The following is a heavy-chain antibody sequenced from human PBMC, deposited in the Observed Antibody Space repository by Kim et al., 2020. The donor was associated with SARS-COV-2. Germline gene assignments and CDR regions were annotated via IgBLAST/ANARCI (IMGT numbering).Heavy chain of an antibody. D-gene: IGHD4-17*01. J-gene: IGHJ4*02. CDR1: GFTFSSYW. CDR3: AGGKGRYGDYFGAFDY. Sequence: GGSLRLSCAASGFTFSSYWMSWVRQAPGKGLEWVANIKQDGSEKYYVDSVKGRFTISRDNAKNSLYLQMNSLRAEDTAVYYCAGGKGRYGDYFGAFDYWGQGTLVTVSS. V-gene: IGHV3-7*01. CDR2: IKQDGSEK.